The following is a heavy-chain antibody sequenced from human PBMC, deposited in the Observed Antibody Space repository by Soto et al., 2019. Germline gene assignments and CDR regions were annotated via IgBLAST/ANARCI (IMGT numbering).Heavy chain of an antibody. CDR1: GFSVNSKY. CDR2: IQSGGST. V-gene: IGHV3-66*01. J-gene: IGHJ6*03. D-gene: IGHD2-8*01. CDR3: TRDGVHINGVTCYGVRIDV. Sequence: EVQLVESGGDLVQPGGSLRLSCAASGFSVNSKYISWVRQAPGKGLEWVSLIQSGGSTYSAGSVKGRFTISRDFSENTLFLQRNSLRVRAPAVYYCTRDGVHINGVTCYGVRIDVWGKGTTVNVS.